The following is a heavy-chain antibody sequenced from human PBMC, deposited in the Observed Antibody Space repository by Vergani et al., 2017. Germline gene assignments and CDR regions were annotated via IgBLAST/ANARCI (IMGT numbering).Heavy chain of an antibody. V-gene: IGHV4-31*03. CDR3: ARDGASSICAAFDY. CDR1: GGSISSGDYY. D-gene: IGHD6-13*01. Sequence: QLQLQESGPGLVKPSETLSLTCTVSGGSISSGDYYWSWLRQHPGKGLEGIGYIYYSGSTYYNPSLKRRVTISVDTSKNQFSLKLSSVTAADTAVYYCARDGASSICAAFDYWGQGTLVTVSS. J-gene: IGHJ4*02. CDR2: IYYSGST.